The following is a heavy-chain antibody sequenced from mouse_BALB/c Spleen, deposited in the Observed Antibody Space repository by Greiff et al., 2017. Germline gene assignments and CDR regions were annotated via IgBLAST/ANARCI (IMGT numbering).Heavy chain of an antibody. J-gene: IGHJ2*01. Sequence: EVKLVESGGGLVKPGGSLKLSCAASGFTFSSYAMSWVRQTPEKRLEWVATISSGGSYTYYPDSVKGRFTISRDNAKNTLYLQMSSLRSEDTAMYYCARTGSSDYFDYWGQGTTLTVSS. CDR2: ISSGGSYT. V-gene: IGHV5-9-3*01. CDR1: GFTFSSYA. D-gene: IGHD1-1*01. CDR3: ARTGSSDYFDY.